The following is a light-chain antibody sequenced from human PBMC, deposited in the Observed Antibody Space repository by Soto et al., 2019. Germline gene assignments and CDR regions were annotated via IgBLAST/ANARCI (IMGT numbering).Light chain of an antibody. Sequence: EVVLTQSPGTLSLSPGERATLSCRGSQSINNNYLAWYQQRPGQPPRLLIYGSSDRATGIPDRFSGSGSGTDFTLTISRLEPEDFAVYYCHQYGSSPPYTFGQGTKLEI. J-gene: IGKJ2*01. CDR3: HQYGSSPPYT. V-gene: IGKV3-20*01. CDR1: QSINNNY. CDR2: GSS.